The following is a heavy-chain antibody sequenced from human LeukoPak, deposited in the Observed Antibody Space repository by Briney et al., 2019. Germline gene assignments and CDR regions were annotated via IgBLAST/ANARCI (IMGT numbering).Heavy chain of an antibody. J-gene: IGHJ4*02. V-gene: IGHV3-7*03. CDR2: IKQDGSEK. Sequence: GGSLRLSCAASGFTFSNAWMSWVRQAPGKGLEWVANIKQDGSEKYYVDSVKGRFTISRDNAKNSLYLQMNSLRAEDTAVYYCAKEDWLGFDYWGQGTLVTVSS. D-gene: IGHD3/OR15-3a*01. CDR3: AKEDWLGFDY. CDR1: GFTFSNAW.